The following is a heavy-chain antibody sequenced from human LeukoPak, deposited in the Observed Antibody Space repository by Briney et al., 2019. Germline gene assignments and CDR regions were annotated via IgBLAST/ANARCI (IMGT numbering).Heavy chain of an antibody. CDR2: IYNSMST. J-gene: IGHJ3*02. CDR3: ARVGSSYLLDAFDI. CDR1: GGSISSYF. D-gene: IGHD6-6*01. V-gene: IGHV4-59*01. Sequence: SETLSLTCTVSGGSISSYFWSWIRQPPGKGLEWIGYIYNSMSTKYNPSLKSRVTISVDTSKNQFSLKLNSVTAADTAVYYCARVGSSYLLDAFDIWGQGTMVTVSS.